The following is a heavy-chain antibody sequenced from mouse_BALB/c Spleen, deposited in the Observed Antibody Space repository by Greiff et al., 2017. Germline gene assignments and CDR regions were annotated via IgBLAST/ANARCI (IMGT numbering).Heavy chain of an antibody. J-gene: IGHJ2*01. CDR1: GYAFSSYW. CDR2: IYPGDGDT. Sequence: QVQLKESGAELVRPGSSVKISCKASGYAFSSYWMNWVKQRPGQGLEWIGQIYPGDGDTNYNGKFKGKATLTADKSSSTAYMQLSSLTSEDSAVYFCARGAYYGNYPYFDYWGQGTTLTVSS. CDR3: ARGAYYGNYPYFDY. D-gene: IGHD2-10*01. V-gene: IGHV1-80*01.